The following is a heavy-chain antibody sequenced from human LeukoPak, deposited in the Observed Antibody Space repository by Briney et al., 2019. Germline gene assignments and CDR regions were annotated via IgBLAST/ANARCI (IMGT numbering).Heavy chain of an antibody. CDR3: ARDWHRAALDY. V-gene: IGHV3-33*01. D-gene: IGHD6-25*01. Sequence: GGSLRLSCAASGFNFNGYGMHWVRQAPGRGPEWVAVIWHDGSNENYGDSVKGRFTVSRDNSENTLYLQMNSLRGEDTAVYYCARDWHRAALDYWGQGALVIVSS. CDR2: IWHDGSNE. CDR1: GFNFNGYG. J-gene: IGHJ4*02.